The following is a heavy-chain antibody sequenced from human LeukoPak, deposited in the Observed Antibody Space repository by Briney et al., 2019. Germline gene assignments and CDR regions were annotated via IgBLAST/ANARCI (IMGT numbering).Heavy chain of an antibody. CDR2: IFYDGSNK. D-gene: IGHD3-10*01. Sequence: GGSLRLSCAASGFTFNRSGMHWVRQAPGKGLEWVALIFYDGSNKYFADSVKGRFTISRDNSKSMLYLQMNSLRAEDTAVYYCAQTGDKYGSFEYWGQGTLVTVSS. V-gene: IGHV3-33*01. J-gene: IGHJ4*02. CDR3: AQTGDKYGSFEY. CDR1: GFTFNRSG.